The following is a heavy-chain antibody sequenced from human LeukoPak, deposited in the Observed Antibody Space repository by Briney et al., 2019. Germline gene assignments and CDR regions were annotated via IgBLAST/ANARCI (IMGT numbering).Heavy chain of an antibody. CDR3: VRGDYGDYTLFDY. J-gene: IGHJ4*02. Sequence: PGGSLRLSCAASGFTFSTYAMSWVRQAPGKGLEWVSAISGSGGKTYYADSVKGRFTISRDNSKNTLYLQMNSLRAEDTAVYYCVRGDYGDYTLFDYWGQGTLVTVSS. D-gene: IGHD4-17*01. CDR2: ISGSGGKT. CDR1: GFTFSTYA. V-gene: IGHV3-23*01.